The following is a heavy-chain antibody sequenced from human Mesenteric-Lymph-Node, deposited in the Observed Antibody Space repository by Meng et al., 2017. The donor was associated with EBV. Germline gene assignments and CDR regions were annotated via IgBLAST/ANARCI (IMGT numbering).Heavy chain of an antibody. CDR2: ISFSGQYK. J-gene: IGHJ4*02. CDR1: GFTFSSSS. CDR3: ARDCDGPVAESSGGCWGDYYFDH. D-gene: IGHD2-15*01. V-gene: IGHV3-21*01. Sequence: EVQLVESGGGLVRPGESLRLSCEVSGFTFSSSSMNWVRQAPGKGLEWVSAISFSGQYKYYADSFKGRFTISRDDAMNSVFLQMNNLRAEDTGIYYCARDCDGPVAESSGGCWGDYYFDHWGQGILVTVSS.